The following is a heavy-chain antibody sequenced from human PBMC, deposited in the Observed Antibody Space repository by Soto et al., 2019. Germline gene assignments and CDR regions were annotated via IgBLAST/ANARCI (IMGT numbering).Heavy chain of an antibody. Sequence: VQLLESGGGLVQPGGSLRLSCAASGFTFSSHDMSWVRQAPGKGLEWVSAITSSGDGTRYADPVKGRFSISRDNSKDTVYLQMHNRKAEDTAIYYCGMPVALMAYEYRGQGTLVTVSS. CDR1: GFTFSSHD. D-gene: IGHD6-19*01. CDR3: GMPVALMAYEY. V-gene: IGHV3-23*01. J-gene: IGHJ4*02. CDR2: ITSSGDGT.